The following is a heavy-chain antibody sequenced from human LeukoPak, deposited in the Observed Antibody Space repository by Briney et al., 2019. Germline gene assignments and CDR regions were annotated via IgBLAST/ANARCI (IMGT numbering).Heavy chain of an antibody. D-gene: IGHD1-14*01. CDR3: AKVGRTGRYFDY. V-gene: IGHV3-23*01. CDR1: GFTFRNYG. CDR2: ISGSGGST. Sequence: PGRSLRLSCTASGFTFRNYGMHWVRQAPGKGLEWVSAISGSGGSTYYADSVKGRFTISRDNSKNTLYLQMNSLRAEDTAVYYCAKVGRTGRYFDYWGQGTLVTVSS. J-gene: IGHJ4*02.